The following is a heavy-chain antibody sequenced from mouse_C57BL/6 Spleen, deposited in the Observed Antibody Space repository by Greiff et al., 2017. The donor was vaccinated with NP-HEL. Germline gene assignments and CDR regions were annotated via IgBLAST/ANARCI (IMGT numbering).Heavy chain of an antibody. D-gene: IGHD4-1*01. CDR1: GYAFSSYW. CDR3: VNWDRPFDY. CDR2: IYPGDGDT. Sequence: QVQLQQSGAELVKPGASVKISCKASGYAFSSYWMNWVKQRPEKGLEWIGQIYPGDGDTNYNGKFKGKATLTADKSSSTAYMQLSSLTSEDSAVYFCVNWDRPFDYWGQGTTLTVSS. V-gene: IGHV1-80*01. J-gene: IGHJ2*01.